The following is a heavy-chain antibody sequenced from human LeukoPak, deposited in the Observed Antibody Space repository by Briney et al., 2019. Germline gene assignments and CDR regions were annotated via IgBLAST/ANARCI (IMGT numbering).Heavy chain of an antibody. Sequence: GGSLSPPSPASGFTFTSHWITWVRKAQGKGREWVANTRGDGGDTYYVDYVKRRFTISRDNAKNSVYLQMNSLRGEDTAVYYCARDIDPAHGDWGQWPVVTLSS. V-gene: IGHV3-7*01. J-gene: IGHJ1*01. CDR3: ARDIDPAHGD. D-gene: IGHD2-15*01. CDR1: GFTFTSHW. CDR2: TRGDGGDT.